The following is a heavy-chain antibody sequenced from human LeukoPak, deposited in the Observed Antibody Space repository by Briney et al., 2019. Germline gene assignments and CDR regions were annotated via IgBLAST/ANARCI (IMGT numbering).Heavy chain of an antibody. CDR2: ISWNSDNI. J-gene: IGHJ4*02. CDR1: GFTFDDYA. V-gene: IGHV3-9*01. CDR3: AKSPGYYDAYDY. Sequence: GGSLRLSCAASGFTFDDYAMHWVRQPPGKGLEGVSGISWNSDNIGYADSVKGRFTISRDNAKKSLYLQMNSLRAEDTALYCCAKSPGYYDAYDYWGQGTLVTVSS. D-gene: IGHD3-9*01.